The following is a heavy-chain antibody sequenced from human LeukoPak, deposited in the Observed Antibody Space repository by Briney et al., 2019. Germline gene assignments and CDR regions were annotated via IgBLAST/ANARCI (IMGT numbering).Heavy chain of an antibody. CDR1: GYTFTGYY. Sequence: ASVKVSCKASGYTFTGYYMHWVRQAPGQGLEWMGWINPNSGGTNYAQKFQGRVTMTRDTSISTAYMELSRLRSDDTAVYYCARAFYDILTGYATTIGYWGQGTLVTVSS. V-gene: IGHV1-2*02. CDR3: ARAFYDILTGYATTIGY. CDR2: INPNSGGT. J-gene: IGHJ4*02. D-gene: IGHD3-9*01.